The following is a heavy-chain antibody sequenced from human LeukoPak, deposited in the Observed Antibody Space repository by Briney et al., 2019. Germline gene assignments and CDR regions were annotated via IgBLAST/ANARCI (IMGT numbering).Heavy chain of an antibody. Sequence: PGGSLRLSCAASGFTFSSYSMTWVRQAPGKGLEWVSYISSSSSTIYYADSVKGRFTISRDNAKNSLYLQMNSLRDEDTAVYYCASGAQRYSSGWSDFDYWGQGTLVTVSS. J-gene: IGHJ4*02. D-gene: IGHD6-19*01. CDR3: ASGAQRYSSGWSDFDY. V-gene: IGHV3-48*02. CDR2: ISSSSSTI. CDR1: GFTFSSYS.